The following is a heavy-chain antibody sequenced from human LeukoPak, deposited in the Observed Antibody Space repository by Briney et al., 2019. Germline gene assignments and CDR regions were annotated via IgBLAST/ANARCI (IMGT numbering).Heavy chain of an antibody. D-gene: IGHD3-16*01. CDR1: GYTFRSYG. CDR2: ISYDGSNK. CDR3: ARLYDYVWGSYDDY. Sequence: GRSLRLSCAASGYTFRSYGMHWVRQAPGKGLEWVAVISYDGSNKYYADSVKGRFTISRDNSKNTLYLQMNSLRAEDTAVYYCARLYDYVWGSYDDYWGQGTLVTVSS. J-gene: IGHJ4*02. V-gene: IGHV3-30*03.